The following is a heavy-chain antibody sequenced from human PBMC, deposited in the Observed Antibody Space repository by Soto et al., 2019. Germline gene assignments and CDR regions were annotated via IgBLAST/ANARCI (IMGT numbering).Heavy chain of an antibody. J-gene: IGHJ6*02. D-gene: IGHD3-9*01. V-gene: IGHV3-23*01. Sequence: PGGSLRLSCAASGFTFSSNAMSWVRQAPGKGLEWVSVISGSGDITYYADSVKGRFTIFRDNSKNTLYLQMNSLRAEDTAVYYCARSPLNYDILTGYYYYYYGMDVWGQGTTVTVSS. CDR2: ISGSGDIT. CDR1: GFTFSSNA. CDR3: ARSPLNYDILTGYYYYYYGMDV.